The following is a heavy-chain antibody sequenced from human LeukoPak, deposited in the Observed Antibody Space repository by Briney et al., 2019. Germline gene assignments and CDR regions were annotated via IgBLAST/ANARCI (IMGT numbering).Heavy chain of an antibody. J-gene: IGHJ4*02. CDR2: FYSTGST. CDR3: ARDQYSGSLDY. V-gene: IGHV4-4*07. CDR1: GGSISSYY. D-gene: IGHD1-26*01. Sequence: SETLSLTCTVSGGSISSYYWTWIRQPAGKGLEWIGRFYSTGSTNYNPSLKSRVTMSVDTSKNQFSLKLRPVTAADTAVYYCARDQYSGSLDYWGQGTLVTVSS.